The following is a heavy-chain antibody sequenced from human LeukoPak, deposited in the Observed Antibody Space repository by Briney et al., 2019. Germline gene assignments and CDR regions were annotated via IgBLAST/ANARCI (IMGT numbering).Heavy chain of an antibody. Sequence: GGSLRLSCAASGFTFSSYSMNWVRQAPGKGLEWVSSISSSSSYIYYADSVKGRFTISRDNAKNSLYLQMNSLRAEDTAVYYCAKDLIRWELHGGGAPGIWGQGTMVTVSS. D-gene: IGHD1-26*01. CDR3: AKDLIRWELHGGGAPGI. CDR2: ISSSSSYI. J-gene: IGHJ3*02. V-gene: IGHV3-21*01. CDR1: GFTFSSYS.